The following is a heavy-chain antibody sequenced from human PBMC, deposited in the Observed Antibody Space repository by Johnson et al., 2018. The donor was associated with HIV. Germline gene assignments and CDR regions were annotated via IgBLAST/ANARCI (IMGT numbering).Heavy chain of an antibody. Sequence: QVQLVESGGGVVQPGRSLRLSCAASGFTFSSYAMHWVRQAPGKGLEWVAVISYDGSNKYYVDSVKGRFIISRDNAKNSLYLQMNSLRAEDTAVYYCASRSYGYVRHAFDIWGQGTMVTVSS. J-gene: IGHJ3*02. CDR3: ASRSYGYVRHAFDI. CDR2: ISYDGSNK. CDR1: GFTFSSYA. D-gene: IGHD5-18*01. V-gene: IGHV3-30-3*01.